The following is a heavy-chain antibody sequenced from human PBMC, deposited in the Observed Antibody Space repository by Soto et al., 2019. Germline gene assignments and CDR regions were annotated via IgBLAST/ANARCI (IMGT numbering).Heavy chain of an antibody. J-gene: IGHJ5*02. D-gene: IGHD3-3*01. Sequence: ASVKVSCKASGYTFTSYYMHWVRQAPGQGLEWMGIINPSGGSTSYAQKFQGRVTMTRDTSTSTVYMELSSLRSEDTAVYYCARDPSITIFGVVIISAFGWFAPWGQGTLVTVSS. V-gene: IGHV1-46*03. CDR1: GYTFTSYY. CDR2: INPSGGST. CDR3: ARDPSITIFGVVIISAFGWFAP.